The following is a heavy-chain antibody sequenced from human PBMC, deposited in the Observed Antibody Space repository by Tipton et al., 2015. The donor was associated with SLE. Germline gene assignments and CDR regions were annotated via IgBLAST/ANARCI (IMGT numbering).Heavy chain of an antibody. J-gene: IGHJ4*02. CDR2: INPGDSDT. D-gene: IGHD6-6*01. CDR1: GYSFTSYW. Sequence: VQLVQSGAEVKKPGESLKISCKGSGYSFTSYWIDWVRQMPGKGLEWMGIINPGDSDTTYSPSFQGQVTISADKSTSTAYLQWSSLKASDTAMYYCARRREYSSSRGAFDYWCQGTLVTVSS. V-gene: IGHV5-51*03. CDR3: ARRREYSSSRGAFDY.